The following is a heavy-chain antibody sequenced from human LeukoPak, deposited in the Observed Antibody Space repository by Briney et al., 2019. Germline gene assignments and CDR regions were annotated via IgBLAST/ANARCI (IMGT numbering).Heavy chain of an antibody. CDR3: ARGLRYCSGGSCYSGFRWFDP. J-gene: IGHJ5*02. CDR1: VYTFTSYD. V-gene: IGHV1-8*01. D-gene: IGHD2-15*01. Sequence: GASVKVSCKASVYTFTSYDINWVRQATGQGLEGMGWMNPNSGNTGYAQKFQGRVTMTRNTSISTAYMELSSLRSEDTAVYYCARGLRYCSGGSCYSGFRWFDPWGQGTLVTVSS. CDR2: MNPNSGNT.